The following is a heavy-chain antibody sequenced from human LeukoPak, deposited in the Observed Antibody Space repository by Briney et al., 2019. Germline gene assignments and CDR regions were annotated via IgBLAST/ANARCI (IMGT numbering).Heavy chain of an antibody. CDR1: GFTFSSYG. V-gene: IGHV3-7*03. J-gene: IGHJ4*02. CDR3: ARHIAERWGHFDY. Sequence: GGSLRLSCAASGFTFSSYGMHWVRQAPGKGLEWVANIKQDGSEKYYVDSVKGRFTISRDNAKNSLYLQMNSLRAEDTAVYYCARHIAERWGHFDYWGQGTLVTVSS. CDR2: IKQDGSEK. D-gene: IGHD6-13*01.